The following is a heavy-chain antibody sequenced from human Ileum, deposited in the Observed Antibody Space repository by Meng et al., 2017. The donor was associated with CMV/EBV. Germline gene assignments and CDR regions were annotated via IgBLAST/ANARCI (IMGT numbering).Heavy chain of an antibody. J-gene: IGHJ4*02. CDR2: IYSGSST. D-gene: IGHD6-6*01. V-gene: IGHV3-66*02. CDR1: GFTVSSNY. Sequence: GESLKISCAASGFTVSSNYMSWVRQAPGKGLEWVSVIYSGSSTYYADSVKGRFTISRDNSKNTLYLQMNSLRAEDTAVYYCASRSSSAGDFDYWGQGTPVTVSS. CDR3: ASRSSSAGDFDY.